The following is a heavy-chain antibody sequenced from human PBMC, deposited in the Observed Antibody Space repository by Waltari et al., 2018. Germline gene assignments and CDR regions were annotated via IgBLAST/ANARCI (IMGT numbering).Heavy chain of an antibody. J-gene: IGHJ3*02. Sequence: QVQLQESGPGLVKPSETLSLTCAVSGYSISSGYYWGWIRQPPGEGLEWIGSIYHSGSTYYNPSLKSRVTISVDTSKNQFSLKLSSVTAADTAVYYCARATGVTTVTTLRYHDAFDIWGQGTMVTVSS. CDR2: IYHSGST. CDR3: ARATGVTTVTTLRYHDAFDI. D-gene: IGHD4-17*01. V-gene: IGHV4-38-2*01. CDR1: GYSISSGYY.